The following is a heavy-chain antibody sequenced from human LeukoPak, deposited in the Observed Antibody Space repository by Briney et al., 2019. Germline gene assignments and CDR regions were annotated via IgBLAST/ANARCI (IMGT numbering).Heavy chain of an antibody. CDR2: IYYIGNT. CDR1: GASISSGY. J-gene: IGHJ4*02. CDR3: ARYLPDIVDNFFDY. V-gene: IGHV4-59*01. Sequence: SETLSLTCTVSGASISSGYWSWLRQPPGKGLEWIGYIYYIGNTTYNPFLKSRVTISIDTSKRQFSLKLRSVTAADTAVYFCARYLPDIVDNFFDYWGQGSLVTVSS. D-gene: IGHD2-15*01.